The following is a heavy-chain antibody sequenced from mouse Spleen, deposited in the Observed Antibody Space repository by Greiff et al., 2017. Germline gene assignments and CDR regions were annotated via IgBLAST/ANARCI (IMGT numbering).Heavy chain of an antibody. Sequence: QVQLKESGPGLVQPSQSLSITCTVSGFSLTSYGVHWVRQSPGKGLEWLGVIWSGGSTDYNAAFISRLSISKDNSKSQVFFKMNSLQADDTAIYYCARNSPYGYLPYYYAMDYWGQGTSVTVSS. J-gene: IGHJ4*01. CDR2: IWSGGST. D-gene: IGHD2-2*01. CDR3: ARNSPYGYLPYYYAMDY. CDR1: GFSLTSYG. V-gene: IGHV2-2*01.